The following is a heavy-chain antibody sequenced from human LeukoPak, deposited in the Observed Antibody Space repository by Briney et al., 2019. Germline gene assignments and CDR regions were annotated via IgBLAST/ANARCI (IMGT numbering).Heavy chain of an antibody. CDR3: ARLGDGSGNYYSYVDY. CDR2: IYYSGST. J-gene: IGHJ4*02. Sequence: SETLSLTCTVSGGSISSNYWSWIRQPPGKGLEWIGYIYYSGSTNYNPSLKSRVTISVDTSKNQFSLKLRSVTAADTAVYYCARLGDGSGNYYSYVDYWGQGTLVTVSS. CDR1: GGSISSNY. V-gene: IGHV4-59*01. D-gene: IGHD3-10*01.